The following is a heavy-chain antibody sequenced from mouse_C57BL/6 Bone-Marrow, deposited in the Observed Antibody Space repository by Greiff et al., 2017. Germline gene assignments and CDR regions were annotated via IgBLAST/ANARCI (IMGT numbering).Heavy chain of an antibody. CDR2: IHPNSGST. CDR1: GYTFTSYW. CDR3: ARSYYGYDGAWFAY. D-gene: IGHD2-9*01. J-gene: IGHJ3*01. V-gene: IGHV1-64*01. Sequence: QVQLQQPGAELVKPGASVKLSCKASGYTFTSYWMHWVKQRPGQGLEWSGMIHPNSGSTNYNEKFKSKATLTVDKSSSTAYTQLSSLTSEDSAVYYCARSYYGYDGAWFAYWGQGTVVTVSA.